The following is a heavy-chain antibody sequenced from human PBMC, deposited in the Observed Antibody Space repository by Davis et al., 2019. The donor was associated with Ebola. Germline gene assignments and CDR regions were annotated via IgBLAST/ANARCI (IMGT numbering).Heavy chain of an antibody. D-gene: IGHD3-10*01. Sequence: PGGSLRLSCAASGFTFSSYGMHWVRQAPGKGLEWVAVITYDGSNKYYADSVKGRFTISRDNSKNTLYLQMNSLRAEDTAVYYCAKVKGLMVRGIDDGMDVWGQGTTVTVSS. CDR3: AKVKGLMVRGIDDGMDV. J-gene: IGHJ6*02. CDR1: GFTFSSYG. CDR2: ITYDGSNK. V-gene: IGHV3-30*18.